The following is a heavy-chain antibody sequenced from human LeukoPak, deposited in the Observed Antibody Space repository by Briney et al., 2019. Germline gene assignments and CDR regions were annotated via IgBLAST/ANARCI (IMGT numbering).Heavy chain of an antibody. J-gene: IGHJ4*02. V-gene: IGHV4-59*01. CDR2: IYYSGSH. CDR1: VGSLRVFF. Sequence: SETLSLTCILSVGSLRVFFWRWLRQPPGEGAEWVGYIYYSGSHNYNPAPKSRVTISIDTAKNQFSLKLSSVTAADTAVDYCARDPQPGRLSLYFDYWGGGTQV. CDR3: ARDPQPGRLSLYFDY. D-gene: IGHD2/OR15-2a*01.